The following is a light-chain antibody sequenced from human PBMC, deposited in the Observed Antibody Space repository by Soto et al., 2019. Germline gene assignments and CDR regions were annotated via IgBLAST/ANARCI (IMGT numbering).Light chain of an antibody. CDR1: QGIRNE. V-gene: IGKV1-6*01. Sequence: AIQMTQSPSSLSASVGDRVTNTCRASQGIRNELGWYQQKPGKAPKLLIYAASSLQTGVPSRFSGSGSGTDFTLTITSLHPEDFATNYCLQDYNYPWTFGQGTKVEIK. J-gene: IGKJ1*01. CDR2: AAS. CDR3: LQDYNYPWT.